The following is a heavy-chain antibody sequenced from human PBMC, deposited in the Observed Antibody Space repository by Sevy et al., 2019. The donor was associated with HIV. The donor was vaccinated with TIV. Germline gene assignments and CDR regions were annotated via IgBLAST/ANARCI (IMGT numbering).Heavy chain of an antibody. CDR1: GGSIRSDSYY. D-gene: IGHD6-19*01. CDR2: IFHNGNT. V-gene: IGHV4-31*03. CDR3: ARDHGYSNGWFPYYYYYGMDV. Sequence: SETLSLTCSVSGGSIRSDSYYWTWIRQHPGKGLEWIGYIFHNGNTYYNPSLKSRVSISVDTSKNKFSLMLRSVTAADTAVYYCARDHGYSNGWFPYYYYYGMDVWCQGTTVTVSS. J-gene: IGHJ6*02.